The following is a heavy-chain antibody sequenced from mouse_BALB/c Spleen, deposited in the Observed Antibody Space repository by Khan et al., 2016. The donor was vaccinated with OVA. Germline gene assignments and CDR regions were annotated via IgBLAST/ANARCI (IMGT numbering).Heavy chain of an antibody. D-gene: IGHD2-2*01. Sequence: QVQLQQPGAELVKPGASVKMSCKASGYTFTSYNIHWVKQTPGQGLEWIGAIYPGNGDTFYNQKFKGKATLTADKSSSTAYMQLSSLTSEYSAVYYCASSTMFTTSWFAYWGQGTLVTVSA. CDR2: IYPGNGDT. CDR3: ASSTMFTTSWFAY. CDR1: GYTFTSYN. J-gene: IGHJ3*01. V-gene: IGHV1-12*01.